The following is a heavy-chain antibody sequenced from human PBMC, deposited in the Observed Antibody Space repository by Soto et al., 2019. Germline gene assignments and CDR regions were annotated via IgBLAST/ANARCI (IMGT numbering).Heavy chain of an antibody. D-gene: IGHD5-18*01. Sequence: QVQLQESGPGLVKPSQTLSLTCTVSGGSVSSDDHYWNWIRQPPGKGLEWIGYIFYSGSAFYNPSLQSRVTISVDTSNNQFSLKMKSVTAADTAGYYCARSPYSYGFNLWGQGTLVTVSS. V-gene: IGHV4-30-4*01. CDR2: IFYSGSA. CDR3: ARSPYSYGFNL. CDR1: GGSVSSDDHY. J-gene: IGHJ4*02.